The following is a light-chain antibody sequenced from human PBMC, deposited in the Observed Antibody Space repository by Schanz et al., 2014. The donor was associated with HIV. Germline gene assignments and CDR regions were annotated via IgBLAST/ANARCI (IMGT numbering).Light chain of an antibody. J-gene: IGKJ2*03. CDR1: QRISSW. CDR2: EAS. CDR3: LQYNDYAYS. Sequence: DIQMTQSPSTVSASVGDRVTITCRASQRISSWLAWHQQKPGKAPTLLISEASTLKSGVPSRFSGSGSGTDFTLTISSPQPDDFATYYCLQYNDYAYSFGQGPKLEIK. V-gene: IGKV1-5*03.